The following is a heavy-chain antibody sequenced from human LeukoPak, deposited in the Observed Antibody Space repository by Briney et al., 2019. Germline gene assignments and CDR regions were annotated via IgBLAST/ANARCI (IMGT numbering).Heavy chain of an antibody. Sequence: PACSLRLSCPASGFSLSSYAMSWVRQAPGKGVEWVSAISSTDAGTYHADSVRGRFTISRDSSKNTLYLQMTSLRAEDAAVYYCAKAPVTSCRGAYCYPFDYWGQGALVTVSS. J-gene: IGHJ4*02. D-gene: IGHD2-21*01. CDR2: ISSTDAGT. V-gene: IGHV3-23*01. CDR1: GFSLSSYA. CDR3: AKAPVTSCRGAYCYPFDY.